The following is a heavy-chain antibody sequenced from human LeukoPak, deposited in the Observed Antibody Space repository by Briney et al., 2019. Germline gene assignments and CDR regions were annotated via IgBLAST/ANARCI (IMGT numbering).Heavy chain of an antibody. CDR3: ASSVRGRSDY. V-gene: IGHV4-39*01. CDR2: IYYSGST. CDR1: GGSISSSSYY. J-gene: IGHJ4*02. Sequence: SETLSLTCTVSGGSISSSSYYWGWIRQPPGKGLEWIGSIYYSGSTYYNPSLKSWVTISVDTSKNQFSLKLSSVTAADTAVYYCASSVRGRSDYWGQGTLVTVSS. D-gene: IGHD2-15*01.